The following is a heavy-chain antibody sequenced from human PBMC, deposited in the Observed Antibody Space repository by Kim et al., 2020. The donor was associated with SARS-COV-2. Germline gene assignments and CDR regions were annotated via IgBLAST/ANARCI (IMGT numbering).Heavy chain of an antibody. CDR3: ARLTHDYGYYWPHFDY. CDR1: GGSISSSSYY. Sequence: SETLSLTCTVSGGSISSSSYYWGWIRQPPGQGLEWIGSIYYSGSTYYNPSLKSRVTISVDTSKNQFSLKLSSVTAADTAVYYCARLTHDYGYYWPHFDY. J-gene: IGHJ4*01. V-gene: IGHV4-39*01. D-gene: IGHD4-17*01. CDR2: IYYSGST.